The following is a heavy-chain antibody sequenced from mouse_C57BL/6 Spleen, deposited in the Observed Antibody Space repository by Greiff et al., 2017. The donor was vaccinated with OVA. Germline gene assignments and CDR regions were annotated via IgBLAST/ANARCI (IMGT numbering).Heavy chain of an antibody. J-gene: IGHJ3*01. Sequence: VQLQQSGPELVKPGASVKISCKASGYTFTDYDMNWVKQRNGKGLEWIGVINPKNGTTNYNQKFKGKATLTVDQSSSTAYMELNSLTSEDSAVYYCARAHDYDRGFGYWGQGTTVTASA. CDR3: ARAHDYDRGFGY. CDR2: INPKNGTT. D-gene: IGHD2-4*01. CDR1: GYTFTDYD. V-gene: IGHV1-39*01.